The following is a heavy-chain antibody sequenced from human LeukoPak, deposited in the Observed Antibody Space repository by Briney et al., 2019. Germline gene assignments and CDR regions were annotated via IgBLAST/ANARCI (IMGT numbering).Heavy chain of an antibody. Sequence: PSETLSLTCAVYGGSFSGYYWSWIRQPPGKGLEWIGEINHSGSTNYNPSLKSRVTISVDTSKNQFSLKLSSVTAADTAVYFCARTPYSSGWYYWFDPWGQGTRVTVSS. CDR2: INHSGST. CDR3: ARTPYSSGWYYWFDP. CDR1: GGSFSGYY. V-gene: IGHV4-34*01. J-gene: IGHJ5*02. D-gene: IGHD6-19*01.